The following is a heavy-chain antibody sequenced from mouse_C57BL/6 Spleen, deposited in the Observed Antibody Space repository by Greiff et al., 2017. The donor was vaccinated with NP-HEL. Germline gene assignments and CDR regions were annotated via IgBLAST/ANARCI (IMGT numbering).Heavy chain of an antibody. V-gene: IGHV1-80*01. D-gene: IGHD1-1*01. CDR2: IYPGDGDT. CDR3: ARESPPYYYGSSYDWYFDV. Sequence: VQLLQSGAELVKPGASVKISCKASGYAFSSYWMNWVKQRPGKGLEWIGQIYPGDGDTTYNGKFKGKTTLTADKSSSTAYMQLSRLNSEDSAVYFCARESPPYYYGSSYDWYFDVWGTGTTVTVSS. CDR1: GYAFSSYW. J-gene: IGHJ1*03.